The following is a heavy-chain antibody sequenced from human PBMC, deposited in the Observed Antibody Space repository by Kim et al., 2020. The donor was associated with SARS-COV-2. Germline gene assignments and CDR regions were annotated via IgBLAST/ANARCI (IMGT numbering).Heavy chain of an antibody. J-gene: IGHJ3*02. CDR1: GFTFSGSA. V-gene: IGHV3-73*01. CDR2: IRSKANSYAT. D-gene: IGHD1-1*01. CDR3: TSVPATTSAFCDAFDI. Sequence: GGSLRLSCAASGFTFSGSAIHWVRQASGKGLAWVGRIRSKANSYATTYAASVRGRFSISRDASKNTAYLQRNNLKTEDTAVYYCTSVPATTSAFCDAFDIWGRGKKVTVSS.